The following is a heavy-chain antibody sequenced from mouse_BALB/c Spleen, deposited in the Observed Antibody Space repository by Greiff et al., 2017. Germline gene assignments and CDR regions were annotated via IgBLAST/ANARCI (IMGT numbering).Heavy chain of an antibody. V-gene: IGHV5-17*02. Sequence: EVKLMESGGGLVQPGGSRKLSCAASGFTFSSFGMHWVRQAPEKGLEWVAYISSGSSTIYYADTVKGRFTISRDNPKNTLFLQMTSLRSEDTAMYYCARSKYGNYGDYAMDYWGQGTSVTVSS. CDR3: ARSKYGNYGDYAMDY. J-gene: IGHJ4*01. D-gene: IGHD2-10*02. CDR1: GFTFSSFG. CDR2: ISSGSSTI.